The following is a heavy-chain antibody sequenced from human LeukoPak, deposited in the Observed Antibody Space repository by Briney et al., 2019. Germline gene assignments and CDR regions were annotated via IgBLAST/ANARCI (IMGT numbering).Heavy chain of an antibody. D-gene: IGHD3-10*01. V-gene: IGHV4-59*01. CDR1: GGSISSYY. Sequence: SETLSLTCTVSGGSISSYYWSWIRQPPGKGLEWIGYIHYSGSTSFNPSLKSRVTISVDTSKNQFSLKLSSVTAADTAVYYCARDSGTTGEVKFDPWGQGILVTVSS. CDR2: IHYSGST. CDR3: ARDSGTTGEVKFDP. J-gene: IGHJ5*02.